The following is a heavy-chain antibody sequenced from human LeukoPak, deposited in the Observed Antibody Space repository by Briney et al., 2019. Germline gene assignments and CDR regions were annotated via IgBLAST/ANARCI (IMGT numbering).Heavy chain of an antibody. CDR1: GYSFTSYW. Sequence: GESLKISCKGSGYSFTSYWIGWVRQMPGKGLEWMGIIYPGDSDTRYSPSFQGQVTISAEKSISTAYLQWSSLKASNTALYFCASRKKGMATAGFDYWGQGNLVTVSS. CDR2: IYPGDSDT. J-gene: IGHJ4*02. CDR3: ASRKKGMATAGFDY. D-gene: IGHD5-24*01. V-gene: IGHV5-51*01.